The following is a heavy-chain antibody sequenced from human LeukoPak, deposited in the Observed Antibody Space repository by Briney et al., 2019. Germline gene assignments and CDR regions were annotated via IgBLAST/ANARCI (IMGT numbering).Heavy chain of an antibody. V-gene: IGHV3-30*04. CDR3: AKGPRFSGNYYFEY. J-gene: IGHJ4*02. Sequence: GRSLTLSCAASGFTSSAIHWVRQSPGKGLEWLAIISFDGAYRYYADSVKGRFTISRDISKNTLFLQMSSLRVEDTAIYYCAKGPRFSGNYYFEYWGQGTLVTVSS. CDR2: ISFDGAYR. D-gene: IGHD1-26*01. CDR1: GFTSSA.